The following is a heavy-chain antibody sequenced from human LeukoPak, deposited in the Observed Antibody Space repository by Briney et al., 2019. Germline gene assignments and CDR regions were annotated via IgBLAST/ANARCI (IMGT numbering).Heavy chain of an antibody. CDR1: GFTFDDYA. CDR3: ARGRPTGSHFGDAFDI. V-gene: IGHV3-43*02. D-gene: IGHD3-10*01. Sequence: PGGSLRLSCAASGFTFDDYAMHWVRQAPGKGLEWVSLISGDGGSTYYADSVKGRFTISRDNAKNSLFLQMNSLRDEDTAVYSCARGRPTGSHFGDAFDIWGQGTMVTVSS. J-gene: IGHJ3*02. CDR2: ISGDGGST.